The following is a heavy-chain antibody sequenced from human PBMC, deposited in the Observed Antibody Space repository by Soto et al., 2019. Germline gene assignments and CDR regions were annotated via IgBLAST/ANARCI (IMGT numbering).Heavy chain of an antibody. CDR3: ARERRIAAAGTRCLDY. CDR2: IKQEGSEK. D-gene: IGHD6-13*01. J-gene: IGHJ4*02. V-gene: IGHV3-7*01. Sequence: EVQLVESGGGLVQPGGSLRLSCAASGFTFSSYWMSWVRQAPGKGLEWVANIKQEGSEKYYVDSVKGRFTISRDNAKNSQYLQMNSLRAEETDVYYCARERRIAAAGTRCLDYWGQGTLVTVSS. CDR1: GFTFSSYW.